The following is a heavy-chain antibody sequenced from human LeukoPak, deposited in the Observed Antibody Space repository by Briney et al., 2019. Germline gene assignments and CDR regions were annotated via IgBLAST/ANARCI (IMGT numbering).Heavy chain of an antibody. V-gene: IGHV3-30-3*01. CDR3: ARAIPPHIAAAGPDY. J-gene: IGHJ4*02. CDR2: ISYDGSNK. CDR1: GFTFSSYA. Sequence: GGSLRLSCAASGFTFSSYAMHWVRQAPGKGLEWVAVISYDGSNKYYADSVKGRFTISRDNSKNTLYLQMNSLRAEDTAVYYCARAIPPHIAAAGPDYWGQGTLVTVSS. D-gene: IGHD6-13*01.